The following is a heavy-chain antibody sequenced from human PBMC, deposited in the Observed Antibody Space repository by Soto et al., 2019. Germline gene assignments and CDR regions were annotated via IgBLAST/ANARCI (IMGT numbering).Heavy chain of an antibody. J-gene: IGHJ4*02. Sequence: QVQLVQSGAEVKKPGSSVKVSCKASGGTFSSYTISWVRQAPGQGLEWMGRIIPILGIANYAQKFQGRVTITADKSTSTAYMELSSMRSEDTAVYYCARDLGDGDYWTCDYWGQGTLVTVSS. CDR2: IIPILGIA. V-gene: IGHV1-69*08. CDR3: ARDLGDGDYWTCDY. CDR1: GGTFSSYT. D-gene: IGHD4-17*01.